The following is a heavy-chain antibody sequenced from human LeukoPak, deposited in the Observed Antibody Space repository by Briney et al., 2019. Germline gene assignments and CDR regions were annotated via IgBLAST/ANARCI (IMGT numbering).Heavy chain of an antibody. D-gene: IGHD4-17*01. J-gene: IGHJ3*02. CDR1: TGSFSSHY. CDR3: ARDVVTVTKGFDI. Sequence: VKPSETLSLTCAVSTGSFSSHYWTWIRQPPGKGLEWIGYISYIGSTNYNPSLKSRVTISIDTSKNQFSLRLSSVTAADTAVYYCARDVVTVTKGFDIWGQGTMVSVSS. V-gene: IGHV4-59*11. CDR2: ISYIGST.